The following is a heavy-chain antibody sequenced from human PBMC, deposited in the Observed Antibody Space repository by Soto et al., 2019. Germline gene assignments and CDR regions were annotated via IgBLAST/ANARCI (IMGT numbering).Heavy chain of an antibody. J-gene: IGHJ4*02. CDR2: IKNKANSYTT. Sequence: EVQLVESGGGLVQPGGSLRLSCAASGFTFSAHYMDWVRQAPGKGLEWVGRIKNKANSYTTEYATSVEGRFTISREDSQNSPYPQMNRLKTEDTAADSCARVSLVGTSGGRYVDYWGQGS. CDR3: ARVSLVGTSGGRYVDY. V-gene: IGHV3-72*01. D-gene: IGHD1-7*01. CDR1: GFTFSAHY.